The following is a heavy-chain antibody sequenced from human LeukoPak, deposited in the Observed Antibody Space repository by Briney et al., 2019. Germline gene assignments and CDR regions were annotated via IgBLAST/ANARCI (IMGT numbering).Heavy chain of an antibody. CDR3: ARGDSSGWYFWLGY. Sequence: SETLSLTCTVSGVSVSSDGYYWSWIRQPPGKGLEWIGEINHSGSTNYNPSLKSRVTISVDTSKNQFSLKLSSVTAADTAVYYCARGDSSGWYFWLGYWGQGTLVTVSS. CDR1: GVSVSSDGYY. D-gene: IGHD6-19*01. CDR2: INHSGST. J-gene: IGHJ4*02. V-gene: IGHV4-34*01.